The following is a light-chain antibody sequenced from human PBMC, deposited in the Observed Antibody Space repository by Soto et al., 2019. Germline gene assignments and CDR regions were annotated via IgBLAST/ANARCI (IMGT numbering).Light chain of an antibody. Sequence: QSVLTQPHSVSGAPGQRGTISCTGSSSNFGANFDVQWYQQFPGTAPKLLIYGDTIRPSGVPDRFSGSKSGTSASLAITGLQAEDEADYYCQSYDTRLRWVFGGGTKLTVL. CDR2: GDT. CDR3: QSYDTRLRWV. J-gene: IGLJ2*01. CDR1: SSNFGANFD. V-gene: IGLV1-40*01.